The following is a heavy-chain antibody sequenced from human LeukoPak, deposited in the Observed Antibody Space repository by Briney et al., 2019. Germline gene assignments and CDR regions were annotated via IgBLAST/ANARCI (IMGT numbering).Heavy chain of an antibody. CDR1: GFTFNSYG. CDR3: AKESTERGYSYGYPSDY. J-gene: IGHJ4*02. CDR2: ISYDGSNK. Sequence: PGRSLRLSCAASGFTFNSYGMHWVRQAPGKGLEWVAVISYDGSNKYYADSVKGRFTISRDNSKNTLYLQMNSLRAEDTAVYYCAKESTERGYSYGYPSDYWGQGTLVTVSS. V-gene: IGHV3-30*18. D-gene: IGHD5-18*01.